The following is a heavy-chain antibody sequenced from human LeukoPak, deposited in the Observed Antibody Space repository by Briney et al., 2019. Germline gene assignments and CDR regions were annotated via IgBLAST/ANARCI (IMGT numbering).Heavy chain of an antibody. CDR1: GGTFSNYA. D-gene: IGHD2-15*01. J-gene: IGHJ6*03. Sequence: ASVKVSCKASGGTFSNYAISWVRQAPGQGLEWMGWINPNSGGTNYAQKFQGRVTMTRDTSISTAYMELSRLRSDDTAVYYCARGCSGGSCYYYYYMDVWGKGTTVTVSS. V-gene: IGHV1-2*02. CDR2: INPNSGGT. CDR3: ARGCSGGSCYYYYYMDV.